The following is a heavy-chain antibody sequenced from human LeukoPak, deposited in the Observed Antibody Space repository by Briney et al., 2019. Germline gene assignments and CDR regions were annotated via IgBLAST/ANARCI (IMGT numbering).Heavy chain of an antibody. CDR1: GGSISSYY. CDR2: IYTSGST. CDR3: ARGSTVIYY. V-gene: IGHV4-4*07. J-gene: IGHJ4*02. D-gene: IGHD4-17*01. Sequence: PSETPSLTCTVSGGSISSYYWSWIRQPAGKGLKWIGRIYTSGSTNYNPSLKSRVTMSVDTSKNQFSLKLSSVTAADTAVYYCARGSTVIYYWGQGTLVTVSS.